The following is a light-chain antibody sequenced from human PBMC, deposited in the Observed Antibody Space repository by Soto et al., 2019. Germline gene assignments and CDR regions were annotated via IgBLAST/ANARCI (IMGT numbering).Light chain of an antibody. CDR2: EVN. V-gene: IGLV2-14*01. Sequence: QSALAQPASVSGSPGQSITISCTGTSSDIGGYNYVSWFQQHPGKAPKLIIYEVNNRPSGVSSRFSGSKSGNTASLTISGLQPEEEAAYFCFSFTTTSTHVFGTGTKVTV. J-gene: IGLJ1*01. CDR3: FSFTTTSTHV. CDR1: SSDIGGYNY.